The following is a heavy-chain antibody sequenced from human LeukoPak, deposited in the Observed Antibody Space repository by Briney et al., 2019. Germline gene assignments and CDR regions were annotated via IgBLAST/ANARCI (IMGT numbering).Heavy chain of an antibody. Sequence: PGGSLRLACVASGFSFSNTWMNWVRRAPGKGLEWVGRIKSKVDGETTDCAAPMRGRFTISRDDSKNTLYLQMDRLQIEDTALYYCTTRVATTNDNWGQGTLVTVSS. CDR3: TTRVATTNDN. J-gene: IGHJ4*02. CDR1: GFSFSNTW. V-gene: IGHV3-15*01. CDR2: IKSKVDGETT. D-gene: IGHD5-12*01.